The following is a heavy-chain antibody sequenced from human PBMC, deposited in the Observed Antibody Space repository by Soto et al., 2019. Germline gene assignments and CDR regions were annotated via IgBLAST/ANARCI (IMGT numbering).Heavy chain of an antibody. J-gene: IGHJ3*02. Sequence: QVQLVQSGAEVKKPGASVTVSCKASGYTFISYGINWVRRAPGQGLEWMGGISAYNGSTNYAQKFQGRVTMTTDTSTSTAYMELRSLRSDDTAVYYCARSQTRYSGSYWAQSEDAFDIWVQGTMVTVSS. CDR2: ISAYNGST. D-gene: IGHD1-26*01. CDR1: GYTFISYG. V-gene: IGHV1-18*01. CDR3: ARSQTRYSGSYWAQSEDAFDI.